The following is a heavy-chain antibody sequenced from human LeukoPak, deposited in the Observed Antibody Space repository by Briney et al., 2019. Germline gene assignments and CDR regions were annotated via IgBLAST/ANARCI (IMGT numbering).Heavy chain of an antibody. CDR1: GFTFSSYA. CDR2: ISYDGSNK. V-gene: IGHV3-30-3*01. CDR3: ARDLGY. J-gene: IGHJ4*02. Sequence: GGSLRLSCAASGFTFSSYAMHWVRQAPGKGLEWVAVISYDGSNKYYADSVKGRFTISRDNSKNTLYLQMNSLRAEDTAVYYCARDLGYWGQGTLVTVSS.